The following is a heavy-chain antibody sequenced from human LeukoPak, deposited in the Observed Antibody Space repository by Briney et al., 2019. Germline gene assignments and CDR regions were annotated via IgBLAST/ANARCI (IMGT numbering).Heavy chain of an antibody. Sequence: SETLSLTCTVSGGSISSSSYYWGWIRQPPGKGLEWSGSIYYSGSTYYNPSLKSRVTISVDTSKIQFSLKLSSVTAADTAVYYCARLGSGSYYTVAYYWGQGTLVTVSS. CDR2: IYYSGST. D-gene: IGHD1-26*01. CDR3: ARLGSGSYYTVAYY. J-gene: IGHJ4*02. V-gene: IGHV4-39*01. CDR1: GGSISSSSYY.